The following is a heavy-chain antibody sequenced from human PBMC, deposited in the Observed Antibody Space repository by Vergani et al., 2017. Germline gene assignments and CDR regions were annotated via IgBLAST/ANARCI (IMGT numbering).Heavy chain of an antibody. CDR3: AKGXGGSYVYSGYYMDV. V-gene: IGHV3-21*01. CDR1: GFTFSSYS. D-gene: IGHD5-18*01. CDR2: ISSSSSYI. J-gene: IGHJ6*03. Sequence: EVQLVESGGGLVKPGGSLRLSCAASGFTFSSYSMNWVRQAPGKGLEWVSSISSSSSYIYYADSVKGRFTISRDNAKNSLYLQMNSLRAEDTAVYYCAKGXGGSYVYSGYYMDVWGKGTTVTVSS.